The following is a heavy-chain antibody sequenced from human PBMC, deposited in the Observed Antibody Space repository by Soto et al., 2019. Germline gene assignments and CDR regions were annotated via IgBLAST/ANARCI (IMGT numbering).Heavy chain of an antibody. D-gene: IGHD6-19*01. CDR2: ISSRSDSI. Sequence: GGSLRLSCAASGFIFTSYSMVWVRQARGKGLERVSSISSRSDSIYYADSVMGRITISRDNAQNSLYLQMNRLTSENTAVYYCAGARSADRFVQYFQHWGPGTLVTVSS. CDR3: AGARSADRFVQYFQH. CDR1: GFIFTSYS. J-gene: IGHJ1*01. V-gene: IGHV3-21*01.